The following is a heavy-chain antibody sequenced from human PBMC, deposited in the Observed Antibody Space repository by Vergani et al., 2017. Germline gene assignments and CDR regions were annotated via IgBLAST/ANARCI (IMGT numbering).Heavy chain of an antibody. Sequence: QLQLQESGPGLVKPSETLSLTCTVSGGSISSSSYYWGWIRQPPGKGLEWIGSIYYSGSTYYNPSLKSRVTISVDTSKNQFSLKLSSVTAADTAVYYCAVTGYSYYYYMDVWGKGTTVTVSS. V-gene: IGHV4-39*07. CDR2: IYYSGST. D-gene: IGHD2-21*02. J-gene: IGHJ6*03. CDR3: AVTGYSYYYYMDV. CDR1: GGSISSSSYY.